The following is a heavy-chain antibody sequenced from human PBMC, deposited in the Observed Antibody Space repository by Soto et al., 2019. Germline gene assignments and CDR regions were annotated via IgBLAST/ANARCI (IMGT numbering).Heavy chain of an antibody. Sequence: SEALSLTCTLSGGSIISYYWSWILQPPGKGLEWIGYIYYSGSTNYNPSLKSRVTISVDTSKKQLSLKLSSVTAADTAVYYCASGGYCSGGSCYPTVDYWGQGTLVTVSS. V-gene: IGHV4-59*01. CDR3: ASGGYCSGGSCYPTVDY. CDR2: IYYSGST. D-gene: IGHD2-15*01. CDR1: GGSIISYY. J-gene: IGHJ4*02.